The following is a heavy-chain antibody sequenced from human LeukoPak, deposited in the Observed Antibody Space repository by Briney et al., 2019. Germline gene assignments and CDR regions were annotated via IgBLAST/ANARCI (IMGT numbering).Heavy chain of an antibody. D-gene: IGHD3-10*01. CDR1: GYTFTSYG. J-gene: IGHJ6*03. CDR2: IIPILGTA. CDR3: ARGTMVRGAYYYYYYMDV. Sequence: ASVKVSCKASGYTFTSYGISWVRQAPGQGLEWMGGIIPILGTANYAQKFQGRVTITADKSTSTAYMELSSLRSEDTAVYYCARGTMVRGAYYYYYYMDVWGKGTTVTVSS. V-gene: IGHV1-69*10.